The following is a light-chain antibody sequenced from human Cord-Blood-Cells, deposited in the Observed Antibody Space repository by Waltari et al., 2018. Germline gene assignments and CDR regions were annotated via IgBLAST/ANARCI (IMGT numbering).Light chain of an antibody. V-gene: IGKV1-39*01. J-gene: IGKJ2*01. CDR3: QQSYSTPYT. CDR2: AAS. Sequence: DIQMTQPLSSLSASVGDRVTITCRASQSISSYLNWYQQKPGKAPKLLIYAASSLQSGVPSRLSGSGSSTDFTLTISSLQPEDFATYYCQQSYSTPYTFGQGTKLKIK. CDR1: QSISSY.